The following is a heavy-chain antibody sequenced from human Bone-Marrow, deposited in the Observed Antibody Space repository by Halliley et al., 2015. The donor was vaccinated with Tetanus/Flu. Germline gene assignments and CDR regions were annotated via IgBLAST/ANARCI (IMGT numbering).Heavy chain of an antibody. Sequence: TLSLTCAVSGDSMSSSEWWAWIRQPPGKGLEWIGYISNTGSTHYSESLKSRVTLSVDTSMKQFSLKLSSVTAVDTALYYCARYDTRSSGRTFDYWGQGTLVTVSS. J-gene: IGHJ4*02. CDR2: ISNTGST. CDR1: GDSMSSSEW. D-gene: IGHD3-9*01. CDR3: ARYDTRSSGRTFDY. V-gene: IGHV4-28*01.